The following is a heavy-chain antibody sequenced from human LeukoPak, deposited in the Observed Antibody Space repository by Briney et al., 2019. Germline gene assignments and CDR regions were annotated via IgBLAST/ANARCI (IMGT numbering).Heavy chain of an antibody. Sequence: GRSLRLSCAASGFTFSDYYMSWIRQAPGKGLEWVSYISSSSSYTNYADSVRGRFTISRDNAKNSLYLQMNSLRAEDTAVYYCARAPHYSNYGPYYYGMDVWGQGTTVTVSS. CDR2: ISSSSSYT. CDR1: GFTFSDYY. D-gene: IGHD4-11*01. J-gene: IGHJ6*02. CDR3: ARAPHYSNYGPYYYGMDV. V-gene: IGHV3-11*06.